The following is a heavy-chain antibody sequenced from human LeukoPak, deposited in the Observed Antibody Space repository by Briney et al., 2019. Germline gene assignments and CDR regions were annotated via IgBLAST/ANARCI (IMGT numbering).Heavy chain of an antibody. CDR3: ARFTPQGYGWGGYNRFDP. Sequence: PSEPLSLPCTVSGGSISRYYWNWIRQPPGKGLEWIGYIYYSGSTNYNPALKSRVTISLDTSKNQFSLNLTSVTAADTAVYYCARFTPQGYGWGGYNRFDPWGQGTLVTVSS. V-gene: IGHV4-59*01. J-gene: IGHJ5*02. CDR2: IYYSGST. D-gene: IGHD3-16*01. CDR1: GGSISRYY.